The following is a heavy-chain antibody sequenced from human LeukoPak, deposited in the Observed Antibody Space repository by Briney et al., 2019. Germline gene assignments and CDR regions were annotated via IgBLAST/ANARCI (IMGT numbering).Heavy chain of an antibody. V-gene: IGHV3-30*04. D-gene: IGHD3-22*01. J-gene: IGHJ4*02. CDR2: ISYDGSNK. CDR3: ARALFDYDSSGYYYWYGGRFDY. Sequence: PGGSLRLSCAASGFTFSSYAMHWVRQAPGKGLEWVAVISYDGSNKYYADSVKGRFTISRDNSKNTLYLQMNSLRAEDTAVYYCARALFDYDSSGYYYWYGGRFDYWGQGTLVTVSS. CDR1: GFTFSSYA.